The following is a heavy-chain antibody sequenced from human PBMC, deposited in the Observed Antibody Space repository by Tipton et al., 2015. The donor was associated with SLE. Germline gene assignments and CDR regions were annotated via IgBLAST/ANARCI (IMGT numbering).Heavy chain of an antibody. D-gene: IGHD5-24*01. CDR2: IYSGGST. CDR3: ASFLYRDQIGNAFDI. V-gene: IGHV3-53*04. J-gene: IGHJ3*02. Sequence: QLVQSGGGLVQPGGSLRLSCAASGFTVSSNYMSWVRQAPGKGLEWVSVIYSGGSTYYADSVKGRFTISRHNSKNTLYLQMNSLRAEDTAVYYCASFLYRDQIGNAFDIWGQGTMVTVSS. CDR1: GFTVSSNY.